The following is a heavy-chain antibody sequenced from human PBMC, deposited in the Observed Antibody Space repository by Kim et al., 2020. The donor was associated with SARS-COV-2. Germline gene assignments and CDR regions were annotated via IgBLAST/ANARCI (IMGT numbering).Heavy chain of an antibody. D-gene: IGHD7-27*01. CDR3: ARDRVNWGWGAFDI. CDR1: GYSISSGYY. Sequence: SETLSLTCTVSGYSISSGYYWGWIRQPPGKGLEWIGSIYHSGSTYYNPSLKSRVTISVDTSKNQFSLKLSSVTAADTAVYYCARDRVNWGWGAFDIWAQG. CDR2: IYHSGST. V-gene: IGHV4-38-2*02. J-gene: IGHJ3*02.